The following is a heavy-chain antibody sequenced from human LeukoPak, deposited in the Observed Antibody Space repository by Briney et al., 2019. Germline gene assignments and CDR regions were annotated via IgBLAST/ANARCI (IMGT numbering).Heavy chain of an antibody. CDR3: AREARELQGFDY. CDR1: GYTFTGYY. D-gene: IGHD3-10*01. V-gene: IGHV1-2*02. Sequence: ASVKVSCKASGYTFTGYYMHWVRQAPGQGLEWMGWINPNSGGTNYAQKFQGRVTMTRDTSISTACMELSRLRSDDTAVYYCAREARELQGFDYWGQGTLVTVSS. J-gene: IGHJ4*02. CDR2: INPNSGGT.